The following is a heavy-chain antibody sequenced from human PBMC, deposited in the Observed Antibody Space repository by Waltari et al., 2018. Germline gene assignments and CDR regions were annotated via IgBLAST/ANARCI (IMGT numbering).Heavy chain of an antibody. CDR2: INHSGST. D-gene: IGHD1-26*01. J-gene: IGHJ3*02. CDR3: ARGLRGSLRAFDI. V-gene: IGHV4-34*01. Sequence: QVQLQQWGAGLLKPSETLSLTCAVYGGSFSGYYWSWIRQPPGKGLEWLGEINHSGSTNYNPSLKSRVTISVDTSKNQFSLKLSSVTAADTAVYYCARGLRGSLRAFDIWGQGTMVTVSS. CDR1: GGSFSGYY.